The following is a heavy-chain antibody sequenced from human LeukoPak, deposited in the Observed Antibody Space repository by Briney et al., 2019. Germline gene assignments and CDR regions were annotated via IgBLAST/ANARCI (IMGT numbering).Heavy chain of an antibody. CDR3: AKASAAGR. Sequence: GSLRLSCAASGFTLRSYTMSSGRQAPGKRLEWVSAISGSGGSASYADAVKGRFTISRDNSKNTLYLQMNSLRAEDTAVYYWAKASAAGRWGEGTLVAVCS. CDR2: ISGSGGSA. J-gene: IGHJ4*02. CDR1: GFTLRSYT. D-gene: IGHD6-13*01. V-gene: IGHV3-23*01.